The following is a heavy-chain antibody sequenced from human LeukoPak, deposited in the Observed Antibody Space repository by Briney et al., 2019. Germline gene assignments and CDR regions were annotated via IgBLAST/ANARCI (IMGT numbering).Heavy chain of an antibody. CDR2: INPNSGNT. Sequence: GASVKVSCKASGYTFTGYYIHWVRQAPGQGLEWMGWINPNSGNTSYAQKFQGRVTMTRDTSISTAYMELSRLRSDDTAVYYCARDRAYCSGTSCYLTGPEYYFDYWGQGTLVTVSS. D-gene: IGHD2-2*01. V-gene: IGHV1-2*02. CDR1: GYTFTGYY. CDR3: ARDRAYCSGTSCYLTGPEYYFDY. J-gene: IGHJ4*02.